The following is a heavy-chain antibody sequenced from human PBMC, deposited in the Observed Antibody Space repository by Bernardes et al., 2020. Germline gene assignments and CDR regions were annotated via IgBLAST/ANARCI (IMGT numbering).Heavy chain of an antibody. CDR1: GGSISSSSYY. D-gene: IGHD1-26*01. V-gene: IGHV4-39*01. Sequence: SETLSLTCTVSGGSISSSSYYWGWIRQPPGKGLEWIGSIYYSGSTYYNPSLKSRVTISVDTSKNQFSLKLSSVTAADTAVYYCARKVGEWELVRWFDPWGQGTLVTVSS. J-gene: IGHJ5*02. CDR3: ARKVGEWELVRWFDP. CDR2: IYYSGST.